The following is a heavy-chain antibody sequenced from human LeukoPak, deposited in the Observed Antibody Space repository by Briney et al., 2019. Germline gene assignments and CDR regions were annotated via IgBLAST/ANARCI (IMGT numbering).Heavy chain of an antibody. V-gene: IGHV4-38-2*02. CDR2: IDRSGST. J-gene: IGHJ4*02. CDR1: GYSISSGYY. Sequence: PSETLSLTCSVSGYSISSGYYWGWVRQAPGKGLEWIGSIDRSGSTNYNPSLKSRVTISVDTSKNQFSLKLSSVTAADTAVYYCARRRGHFDYWGQGTLVTVSS. CDR3: ARRRGHFDY.